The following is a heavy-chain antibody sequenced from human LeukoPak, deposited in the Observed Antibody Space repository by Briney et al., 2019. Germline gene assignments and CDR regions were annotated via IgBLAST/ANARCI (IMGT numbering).Heavy chain of an antibody. V-gene: IGHV3-7*01. D-gene: IGHD3-9*01. CDR3: VRGVDSAIDW. CDR2: INGDGRDK. CDR1: GFTFSSYW. Sequence: PGGSLRLSCAASGFTFSSYWMNWVRQAPGKGLEWVANINGDGRDKYYVGSVRGRFTISRDNADNALYLQMNSLRGDDTALYYCVRGVDSAIDWWGQGTLVTVSS. J-gene: IGHJ4*02.